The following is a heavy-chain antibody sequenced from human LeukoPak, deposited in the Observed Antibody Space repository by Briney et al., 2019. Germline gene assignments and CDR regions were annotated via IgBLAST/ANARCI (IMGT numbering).Heavy chain of an antibody. CDR2: INVGNGNT. CDR3: ARDYSGNSFFDY. J-gene: IGHJ4*02. CDR1: GYTFTSYA. Sequence: ASVKVPCKASGYTFTSYAMHWVRQAPGQRLEWMGWINVGNGNTKYSQKFQGRVTITRDTSASTAYMELSSLRSEDTAIYYCARDYSGNSFFDYCGQGTLVTVSS. D-gene: IGHD4-23*01. V-gene: IGHV1-3*01.